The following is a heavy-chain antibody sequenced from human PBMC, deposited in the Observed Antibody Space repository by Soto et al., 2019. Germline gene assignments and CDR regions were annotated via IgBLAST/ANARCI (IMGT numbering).Heavy chain of an antibody. CDR3: AKDGDRVLDS. D-gene: IGHD7-27*01. Sequence: GGSLRLSCAASGLTFSSSGMSGGRQAPGKGLEWVAVISYDGSNKYYADSVKGRFTISRDNSKNTLYLQMNSLRAEDTAVYYCAKDGDRVLDSWGQGTLVTVSS. J-gene: IGHJ4*02. V-gene: IGHV3-30*18. CDR2: ISYDGSNK. CDR1: GLTFSSSG.